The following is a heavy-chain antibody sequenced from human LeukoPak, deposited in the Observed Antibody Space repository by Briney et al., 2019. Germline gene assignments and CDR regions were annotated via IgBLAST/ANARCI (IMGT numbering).Heavy chain of an antibody. V-gene: IGHV4-39*01. Sequence: KSSETLSLTCTVSGGSISSSSHYWGWIRQPPGKGLEWIGSIYYSGSTYYNPSLKSRVTISVDTSKNQFSLKLSSVTAADTAVYYCARPWFGELLSVDFLPPDMDVWGQGTTVTVSS. CDR1: GGSISSSSHY. J-gene: IGHJ6*02. D-gene: IGHD3-10*01. CDR2: IYYSGST. CDR3: ARPWFGELLSVDFLPPDMDV.